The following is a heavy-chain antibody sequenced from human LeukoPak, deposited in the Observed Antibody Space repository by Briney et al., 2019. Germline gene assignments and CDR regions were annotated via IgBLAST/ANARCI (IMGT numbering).Heavy chain of an antibody. D-gene: IGHD1-26*01. CDR1: GFTFTDYY. J-gene: IGHJ4*02. Sequence: GGSLRLSCAASGFTFTDYYMAWIRQAPGKGLEWVSYISSGGTAYHADSVKGRFTIYRDNDKSSVHLQMNTLRAEDTAVYYCVRSKWELGYWGQGTLVTVSS. CDR3: VRSKWELGY. CDR2: ISSGGTA. V-gene: IGHV3-11*01.